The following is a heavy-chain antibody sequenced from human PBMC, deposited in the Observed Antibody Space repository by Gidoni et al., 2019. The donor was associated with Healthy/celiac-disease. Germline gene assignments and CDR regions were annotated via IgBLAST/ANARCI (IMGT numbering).Heavy chain of an antibody. J-gene: IGHJ4*02. Sequence: VQLLVSGGGLVTPGGSLQPSCAASGFPFSSYAMSGVRQAPGQGLGWVSAISGSCGSTYYADSVKGRFTISRDNSKNTLYLQMNSLRAEDTAVYYCAKDTQLCFDYWGQGTLVTVSS. CDR3: AKDTQLCFDY. CDR1: GFPFSSYA. CDR2: ISGSCGST. D-gene: IGHD2-21*01. V-gene: IGHV3-23*01.